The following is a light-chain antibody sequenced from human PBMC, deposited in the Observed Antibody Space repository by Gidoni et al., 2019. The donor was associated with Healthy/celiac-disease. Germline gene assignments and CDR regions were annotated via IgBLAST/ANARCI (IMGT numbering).Light chain of an antibody. J-gene: IGKJ3*01. CDR3: QQFNR. V-gene: IGKV1-13*02. CDR1: QGISSA. Sequence: IQLTQSPSSLSASVGDRVTITCRASQGISSALAWYQQKPGKAPKLLIYDASSLESGVPSRFSGSGSGTDFTLTISSLQPEDLATYYCQQFNRFGPGTKVDIK. CDR2: DAS.